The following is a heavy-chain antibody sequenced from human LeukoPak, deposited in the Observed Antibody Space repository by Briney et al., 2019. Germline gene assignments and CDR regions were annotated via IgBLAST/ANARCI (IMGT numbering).Heavy chain of an antibody. CDR2: IYTSGSA. Sequence: SETLSLTCSVSDGSMKSYHWSWIRQPAGKGLEWIGRIYTSGSADYNPSLMSRVTMSVDTSKNQFSLKLRSMTAADTAVYYCAREGSDYYDSSGALVYWGQGTLVTVSS. CDR3: AREGSDYYDSSGALVY. D-gene: IGHD3-22*01. V-gene: IGHV4-4*07. CDR1: DGSMKSYH. J-gene: IGHJ4*02.